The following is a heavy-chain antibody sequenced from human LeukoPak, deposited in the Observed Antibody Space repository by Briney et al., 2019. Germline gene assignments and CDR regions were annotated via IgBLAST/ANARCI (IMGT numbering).Heavy chain of an antibody. CDR3: ARVRGPPARYCSSTSCYALDY. CDR1: GYTFTGYY. CDR2: INPNSGGT. V-gene: IGHV1-2*02. Sequence: ASVKVSCKASGYTFTGYYMHWARQAPGQGLEWMGWINPNSGGTNYAQKFQDRVTMTRDTSISTAYMELSRLRSDDTAVYYCARVRGPPARYCSSTSCYALDYWGQGTLVTVSS. J-gene: IGHJ4*02. D-gene: IGHD2-2*01.